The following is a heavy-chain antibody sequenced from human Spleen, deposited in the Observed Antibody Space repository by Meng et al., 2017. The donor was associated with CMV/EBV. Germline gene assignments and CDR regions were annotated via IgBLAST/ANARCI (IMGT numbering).Heavy chain of an antibody. J-gene: IGHJ6*02. CDR2: IIPIFGTA. CDR1: GGTFRSYA. D-gene: IGHD5-18*01. Sequence: SVKVSCKASGGTFRSYAISWVRQAPGQGLEWMGGIIPIFGTANYAQKFQGRVTITTDESTSTAYMELSSLRSEDTAVYYCARDQLTAMVTYYYGMDVWGQGTTVTVSS. V-gene: IGHV1-69*05. CDR3: ARDQLTAMVTYYYGMDV.